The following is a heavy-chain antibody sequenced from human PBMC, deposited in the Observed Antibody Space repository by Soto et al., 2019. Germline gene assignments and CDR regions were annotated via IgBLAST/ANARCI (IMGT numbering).Heavy chain of an antibody. CDR1: GGTFSSYA. J-gene: IGHJ6*02. V-gene: IGHV1-69*13. Sequence: SVKVSCKASGGTFSSYAISWVRQAPGQGLEWMGGIIPIFGTANYAQKFQGRVTITADESTSTAYMELSSLRSEDTAVYYCARDGTDIVVVPAAMDYYYYGMDVWGQRTTVTVSS. CDR2: IIPIFGTA. D-gene: IGHD2-2*01. CDR3: ARDGTDIVVVPAAMDYYYYGMDV.